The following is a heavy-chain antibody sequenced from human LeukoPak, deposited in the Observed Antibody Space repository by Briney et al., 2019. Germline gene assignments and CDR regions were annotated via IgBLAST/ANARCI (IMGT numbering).Heavy chain of an antibody. V-gene: IGHV4-39*01. CDR1: GGSISSSSYY. D-gene: IGHD5/OR15-5a*01. J-gene: IGHJ5*02. Sequence: SETLSLTCTVSGGSISSSSYYWGWIRQPPGKGLEWIGSIYYSGSTYYNPSLKSRVTISADTSKNQFSLKLSSVTAADTAAYYCARVYGYWFDPWGQGTLVTVSS. CDR2: IYYSGST. CDR3: ARVYGYWFDP.